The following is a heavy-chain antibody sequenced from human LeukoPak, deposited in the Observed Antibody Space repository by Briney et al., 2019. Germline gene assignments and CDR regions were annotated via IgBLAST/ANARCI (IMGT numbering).Heavy chain of an antibody. CDR2: LYSGDGT. CDR1: GFTVSSNY. CDR3: AKAHSRNFDY. J-gene: IGHJ4*02. V-gene: IGHV3-53*01. Sequence: PGGSLRLSCAASGFTVSSNYMTWVRQAPGKGLERVSVLYSGDGTYYADSVKGRFTISRDNSKNTLYLQMNSLRAEDTAVYYCAKAHSRNFDYWGQGTLVTVSS.